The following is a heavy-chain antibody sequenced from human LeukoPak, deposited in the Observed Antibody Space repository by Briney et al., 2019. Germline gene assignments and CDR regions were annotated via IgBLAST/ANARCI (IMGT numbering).Heavy chain of an antibody. Sequence: SETLSLTCTVSGGSISSYYWSWIRQPPGKGLEWIGSLYYSGGTYYNSSLKSRVTIYVDTSKNQFSLRLGSVTAADTAVYYCASSGYYFYFHSWGQGTLVTVSS. CDR1: GGSISSYY. V-gene: IGHV4-39*01. J-gene: IGHJ4*02. CDR2: LYYSGGT. CDR3: ASSGYYFYFHS. D-gene: IGHD3-22*01.